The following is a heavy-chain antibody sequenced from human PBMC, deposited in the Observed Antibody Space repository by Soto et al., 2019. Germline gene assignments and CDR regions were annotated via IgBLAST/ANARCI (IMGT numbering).Heavy chain of an antibody. CDR3: ARDKWLVLEGNYYYYGMDV. V-gene: IGHV4-59*01. Sequence: PSETLSLTCTVSGGSISSYYWSWIRQPPGKGLEWIGYIYYSGSTNYNPSLKSRVTISVDTSKNQFSLKLSSVTAADTAVYYCARDKWLVLEGNYYYYGMDVWGQGTTVTVS. CDR1: GGSISSYY. J-gene: IGHJ6*02. D-gene: IGHD6-19*01. CDR2: IYYSGST.